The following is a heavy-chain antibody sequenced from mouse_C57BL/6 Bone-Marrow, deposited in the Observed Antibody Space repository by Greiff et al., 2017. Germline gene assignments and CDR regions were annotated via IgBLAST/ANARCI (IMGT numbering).Heavy chain of an antibody. Sequence: QVQLQQSGAELVMPGASVKLSCKASGYTFTSYWMHWVKQRPGQGLEWIGEIDPSDSYTNYNQKFKGKSTLTVDKSSITAYMQLSSLTSDDSAFYYCARDSSGYFDYWGQGTTLTVSS. CDR3: ARDSSGYFDY. V-gene: IGHV1-69*01. CDR1: GYTFTSYW. D-gene: IGHD3-2*02. CDR2: IDPSDSYT. J-gene: IGHJ2*01.